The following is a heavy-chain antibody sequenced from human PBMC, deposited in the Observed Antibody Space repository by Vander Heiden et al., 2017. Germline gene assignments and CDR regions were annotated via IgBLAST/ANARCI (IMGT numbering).Heavy chain of an antibody. CDR1: GYTFTSYG. Sequence: EVKKPGASVKVSCKASGYTFTSYGISWVRQAPGQGLEWMGWISAYNGNTNYAQKLQDRVTMTTDTSTSTAYMELRSLRSEETAVQYCARVGVVVYCSVGSCYSFDYWGQGTLVTVSS. J-gene: IGHJ4*02. CDR3: ARVGVVVYCSVGSCYSFDY. CDR2: ISAYNGNT. D-gene: IGHD2-15*01. V-gene: IGHV1-18*01.